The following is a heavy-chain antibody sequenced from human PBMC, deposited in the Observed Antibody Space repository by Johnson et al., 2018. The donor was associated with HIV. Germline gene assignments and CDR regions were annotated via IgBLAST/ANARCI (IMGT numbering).Heavy chain of an antibody. CDR2: IRYDGTNT. Sequence: VQLVESGGGFVQPGGSLRLSCAASGFTFFSYAMHWVRQAPGKGLEWVAFIRYDGTNTYYDDSVRGRFSISRDNAKNSLYLQMNSLRAEDTAVYYCARDFGLFLGKDDAFDILGQGTMVTVSS. CDR3: ARDFGLFLGKDDAFDI. V-gene: IGHV3-30*02. J-gene: IGHJ3*02. CDR1: GFTFFSYA. D-gene: IGHD7-27*01.